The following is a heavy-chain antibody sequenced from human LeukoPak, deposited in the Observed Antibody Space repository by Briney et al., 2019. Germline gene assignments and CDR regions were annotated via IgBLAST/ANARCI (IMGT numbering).Heavy chain of an antibody. Sequence: SETLSLTCTVSGGSISSYFWSWFCQPPRKGLEWIGYISYSGSTNYNPSLKRRITISLYTSKNQFSLKLSSVTAADTAVYYCARAIRTGLGIGSFDGWGQGTLVTVSS. J-gene: IGHJ4*02. CDR3: ARAIRTGLGIGSFDG. V-gene: IGHV4-59*08. D-gene: IGHD7-27*01. CDR2: ISYSGST. CDR1: GGSISSYF.